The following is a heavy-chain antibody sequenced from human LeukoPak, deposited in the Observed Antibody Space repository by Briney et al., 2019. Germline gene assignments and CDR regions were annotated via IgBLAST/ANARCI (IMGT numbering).Heavy chain of an antibody. D-gene: IGHD4-17*01. CDR2: ISSSGSTI. CDR3: ARGHTAVTRHFDF. V-gene: IGHV3-11*04. Sequence: GGSLRLSCAASGFTFSDYYMSWIRQAPGKGLEWLSYISSSGSTIYYADSVKGRFTISRDDAKNLLYLDMNSLRAEDTAVYYCARGHTAVTRHFDFWGQGTLVTVSS. CDR1: GFTFSDYY. J-gene: IGHJ4*02.